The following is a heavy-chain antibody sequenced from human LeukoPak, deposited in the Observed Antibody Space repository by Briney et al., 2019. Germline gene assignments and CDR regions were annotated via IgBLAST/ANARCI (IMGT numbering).Heavy chain of an antibody. J-gene: IGHJ3*01. Sequence: GGSLRLSCAASGFTFSSYGMHWVRQAPGKGLEWVAVIWYDGSNKYYADSVKGRFTISRDNSKNTLYLQMNSLRAEDTAVYYLSKGRKVGATTAKPGGSFDFWGQGKIVTVSS. V-gene: IGHV3-33*06. D-gene: IGHD1-26*01. CDR2: IWYDGSNK. CDR1: GFTFSSYG. CDR3: SKGRKVGATTAKPGGSFDF.